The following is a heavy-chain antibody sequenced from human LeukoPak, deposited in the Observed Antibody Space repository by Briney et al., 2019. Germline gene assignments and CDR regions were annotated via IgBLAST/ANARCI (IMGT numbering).Heavy chain of an antibody. Sequence: GASVKVSCKASGGTFSSYAISWVRQAPGQGLEWMGGIIPIFGTANYAQKFQGRVTITADESTSTAYMELSSLRSEDTAVYYCARATLGITMRLNWFDPWGQGTLVTVSS. CDR1: GGTFSSYA. J-gene: IGHJ5*02. D-gene: IGHD3-22*01. V-gene: IGHV1-69*13. CDR3: ARATLGITMRLNWFDP. CDR2: IIPIFGTA.